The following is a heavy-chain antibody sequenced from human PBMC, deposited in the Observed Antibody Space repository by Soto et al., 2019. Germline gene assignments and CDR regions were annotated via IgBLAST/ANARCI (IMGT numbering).Heavy chain of an antibody. CDR3: ATDGGSTSSSAYNYFMDV. V-gene: IGHV1-69*08. D-gene: IGHD3-16*01. CDR1: GDTFSSYS. CDR2: IIPMVGTP. J-gene: IGHJ6*03. Sequence: SVKVSCKASGDTFSSYSISWVRQAPGQGLEWMGRIIPMVGTPNYAQKFQGRVTFSADKSTSTAYMVLNSLISDDTAVYYCATDGGSTSSSAYNYFMDVWGKGTLVTVSS.